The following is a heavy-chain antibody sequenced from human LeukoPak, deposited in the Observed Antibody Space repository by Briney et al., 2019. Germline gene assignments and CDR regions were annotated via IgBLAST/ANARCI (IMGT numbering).Heavy chain of an antibody. CDR3: ARASYDSSGYIHDAFDI. Sequence: AASVKVSCKASGYTFTGYYMHWVRQAPGQGLEWMGWINPNSGGTNYAQKFQGRVTMTRDTSISTAYMELSRLRSDDAAVYYCARASYDSSGYIHDAFDIWGQGTMVTVSS. CDR1: GYTFTGYY. D-gene: IGHD3-22*01. V-gene: IGHV1-2*02. CDR2: INPNSGGT. J-gene: IGHJ3*02.